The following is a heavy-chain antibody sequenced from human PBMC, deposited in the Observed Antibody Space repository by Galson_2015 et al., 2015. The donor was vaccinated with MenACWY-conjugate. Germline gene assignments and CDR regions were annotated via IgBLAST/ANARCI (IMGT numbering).Heavy chain of an antibody. CDR3: ARRQRIMTYAVDGGVDGMDI. Sequence: SLRLSCAASGFNLNFYALNWVRQAPGKGLEWVSFISLSGSTVHYADSVKGRFTISRDHAKKSLYLQMNSLRDEDTAVYFCARRQRIMTYAVDGGVDGMDIWGQGTTVIVSS. CDR1: GFNLNFYA. CDR2: ISLSGSTV. D-gene: IGHD3-16*01. J-gene: IGHJ6*02. V-gene: IGHV3-48*02.